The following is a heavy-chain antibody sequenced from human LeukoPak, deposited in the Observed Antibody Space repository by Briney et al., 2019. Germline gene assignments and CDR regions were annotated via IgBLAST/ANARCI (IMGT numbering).Heavy chain of an antibody. CDR2: ISGSGGIT. Sequence: GGSLRLSCAASGFTFSIYAMNWVRQAPGKGLEWVSGISGSGGITYYADSVKGRFTISRDNSKNTLYLQMNSLRAEDTAVYHCAKGRKSYYYGMDVWGQGTTVTVSS. CDR3: AKGRKSYYYGMDV. V-gene: IGHV3-23*01. CDR1: GFTFSIYA. J-gene: IGHJ6*02.